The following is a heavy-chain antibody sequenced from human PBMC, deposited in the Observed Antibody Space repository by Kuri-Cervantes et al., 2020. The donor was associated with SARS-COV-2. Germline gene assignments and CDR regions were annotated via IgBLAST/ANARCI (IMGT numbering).Heavy chain of an antibody. CDR2: ISGSGGST. V-gene: IGHV3-23*01. Sequence: GESLKISCAASGFTFSSYAMSWVRQAPGKGLEWVSAISGSGGSTYYADSVKGRFTISRDNSKNTLYLQMNSLRAEDTAVYYCAKDHDRTSFDYWGQGTLVTVSS. CDR3: AKDHDRTSFDY. CDR1: GFTFSSYA. D-gene: IGHD3-3*01. J-gene: IGHJ4*02.